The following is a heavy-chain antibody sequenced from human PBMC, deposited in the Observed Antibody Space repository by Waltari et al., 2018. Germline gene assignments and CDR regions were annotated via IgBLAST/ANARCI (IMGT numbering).Heavy chain of an antibody. Sequence: QVQLVESGGGVVQPGRSLRLSCAASGFTFSSYAMHWVRQAPGKGLEWVASISYDGSNQYYADSVKGRFTISRDNSKNTLYLRMNSLRGEDTAVYYCARDLEYSSSSYFDYWGQGTLVTVSS. CDR1: GFTFSSYA. J-gene: IGHJ4*02. V-gene: IGHV3-30*01. D-gene: IGHD6-6*01. CDR2: ISYDGSNQ. CDR3: ARDLEYSSSSYFDY.